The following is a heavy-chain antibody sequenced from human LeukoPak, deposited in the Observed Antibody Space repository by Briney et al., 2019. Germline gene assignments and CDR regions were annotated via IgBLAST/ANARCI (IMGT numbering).Heavy chain of an antibody. J-gene: IGHJ4*02. CDR1: GFTFSSYA. D-gene: IGHD6-19*01. V-gene: IGHV3-23*01. Sequence: GGSLRLSCAASGFTFSSYAMSWVRQAPGMGLEWVSTISGSGSGGSTYYADSVKGRFTISRDNSKDTLYLQMNSLRAEDTAVYYCAKLLAVTNSYYFNYRGQGTLVTVSS. CDR3: AKLLAVTNSYYFNY. CDR2: ISGSGSGGST.